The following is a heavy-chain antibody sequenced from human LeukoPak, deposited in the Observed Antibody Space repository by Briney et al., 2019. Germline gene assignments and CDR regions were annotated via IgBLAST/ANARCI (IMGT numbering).Heavy chain of an antibody. CDR2: IYYSGST. J-gene: IGHJ4*02. D-gene: IGHD6-13*01. CDR1: GFTFRSYS. V-gene: IGHV4-31*02. CDR3: ARGRMWQQLVPEYFDY. Sequence: LRLSCAASGFTFRSYSMNWVRQHPGKGLEWIGYIYYSGSTYYNPSLKSRVTISVDTSKNQFSLKLSSVTAADTAVYYCARGRMWQQLVPEYFDYWGQGTLVTVSS.